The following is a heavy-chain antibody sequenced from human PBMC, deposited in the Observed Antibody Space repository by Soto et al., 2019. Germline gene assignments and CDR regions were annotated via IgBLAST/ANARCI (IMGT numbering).Heavy chain of an antibody. D-gene: IGHD6-13*01. J-gene: IGHJ4*02. Sequence: PSETLSLTCTVSGDSFSGSTYYWGWIRQPPGKGLEWIGTIYYSGTTYYNPSLKSRLTISVDTSKNQFSLKLSSMTAADTAVYYCAGPNPKSNSYLWDYWGQGTLVTVSS. V-gene: IGHV4-39*01. CDR3: AGPNPKSNSYLWDY. CDR1: GDSFSGSTYY. CDR2: IYYSGTT.